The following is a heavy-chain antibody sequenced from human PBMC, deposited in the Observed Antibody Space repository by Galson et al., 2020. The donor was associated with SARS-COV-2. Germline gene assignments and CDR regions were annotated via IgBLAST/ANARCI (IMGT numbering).Heavy chain of an antibody. CDR3: ARGNYDSSGYPDDFDY. D-gene: IGHD3-22*01. CDR1: GYTFTSYD. V-gene: IGHV1-8*01. CDR2: MNPNSGNT. Sequence: ASVKVSCKASGYTFTSYDINWVRQATGQGLEWMGWMNPNSGNTGYAQKFQGRVTMTRNTSISTAYMELSSLRSEDTAVYYCARGNYDSSGYPDDFDYWGQGTLVTVSS. J-gene: IGHJ4*02.